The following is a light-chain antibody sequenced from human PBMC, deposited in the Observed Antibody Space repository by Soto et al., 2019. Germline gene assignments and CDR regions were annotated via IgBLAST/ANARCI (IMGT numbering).Light chain of an antibody. Sequence: QSVLAQPSSVSGSPGQSITTSCTGTSSDVGGYDYVSWYQQSPGKAPKLIIYDVSQRPSGVPDRFSGSKSGNTASLTISGLQAEDEADYYCCSYAGRFYVFGTGTKVTVL. J-gene: IGLJ1*01. V-gene: IGLV2-11*01. CDR3: CSYAGRFYV. CDR2: DVS. CDR1: SSDVGGYDY.